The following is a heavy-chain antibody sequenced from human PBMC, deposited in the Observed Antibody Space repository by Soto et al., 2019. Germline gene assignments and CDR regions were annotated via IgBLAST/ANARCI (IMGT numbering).Heavy chain of an antibody. CDR2: IHYRGDT. Sequence: QVQLQGSGPGLVRPSETLSLTCTVSGASISTNHHNWAWVRQPPGKGLEWMGNIHYRGDTYFNPSLRRRLSMSVDTSKNQFSLKLTSVTAADTAVYYCARLPTGYPNWFDTWGQGTLVTVSS. CDR1: GASISTNHHN. CDR3: ARLPTGYPNWFDT. V-gene: IGHV4-39*01. J-gene: IGHJ5*02. D-gene: IGHD3-9*01.